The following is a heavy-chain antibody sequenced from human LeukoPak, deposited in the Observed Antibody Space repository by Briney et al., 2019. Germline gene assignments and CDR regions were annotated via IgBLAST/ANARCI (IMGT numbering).Heavy chain of an antibody. CDR3: ARDPSNTSGWNPYFDY. V-gene: IGHV1-18*01. Sequence: ASVTVSCTPSGYTFTRYAIAWVRQAPGQGLEWMGCISSDNGDTKYAQNLQGRFTLTTATSTATAYMELRSLRSDGTGDYYWARDPSNTSGWNPYFDYWGQGALVTVSS. D-gene: IGHD6-19*01. CDR2: ISSDNGDT. CDR1: GYTFTRYA. J-gene: IGHJ4*02.